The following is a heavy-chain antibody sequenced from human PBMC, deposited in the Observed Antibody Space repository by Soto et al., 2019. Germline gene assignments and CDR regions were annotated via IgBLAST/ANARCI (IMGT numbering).Heavy chain of an antibody. CDR2: ISSSSSYI. Sequence: PGGSLRLSCAASGFTFSSYSMNWVRQAPGKGLEWVSSISSSSSYIYYADSVKGRFTISRDNAKNSLYLQMNSLRAEDTAVYYCARFPYDFWSGYSHWFDPWGQGTLVTVSS. CDR1: GFTFSSYS. J-gene: IGHJ5*02. V-gene: IGHV3-21*01. D-gene: IGHD3-3*01. CDR3: ARFPYDFWSGYSHWFDP.